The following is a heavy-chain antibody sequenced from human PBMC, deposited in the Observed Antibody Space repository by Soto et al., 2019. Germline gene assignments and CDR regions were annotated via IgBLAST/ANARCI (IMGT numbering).Heavy chain of an antibody. CDR1: GYTFSDYF. V-gene: IGHV1-46*01. Sequence: GASVKVSCKASGYTFSDYFMHWVRQAPGQGLEWVGVINPSGGATSYPQKFQGSVSLTVDGSTSTFYMELRSLRSDDTAVYYCARGIHKWRRNDAFDIWGQGTLVTVSS. CDR2: INPSGGAT. CDR3: ARGIHKWRRNDAFDI. D-gene: IGHD5-18*01. J-gene: IGHJ3*02.